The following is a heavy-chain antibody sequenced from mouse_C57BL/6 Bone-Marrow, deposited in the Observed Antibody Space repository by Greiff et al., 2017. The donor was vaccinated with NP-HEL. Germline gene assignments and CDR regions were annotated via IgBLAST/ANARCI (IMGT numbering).Heavy chain of an antibody. CDR2: IRNKANGYTT. CDR1: GFTFTDYY. V-gene: IGHV7-3*01. D-gene: IGHD1-1*01. Sequence: DVKLVESGGGLVQPGGSLSLSCAASGFTFTDYYMSWVRQPPGKALEWLGFIRNKANGYTTEYSASVKGRFTISRDNSQSILYLQMNALRAEDSATYYCARFSYYGYYFDYWGQGTTLTVSS. CDR3: ARFSYYGYYFDY. J-gene: IGHJ2*01.